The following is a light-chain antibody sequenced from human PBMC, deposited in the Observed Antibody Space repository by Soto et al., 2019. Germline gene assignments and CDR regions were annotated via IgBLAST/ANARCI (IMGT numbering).Light chain of an antibody. Sequence: SYELTQPPSVSLAPGKTARITCGGNNIGSKSVHWYQQKPGQAPVLVIYYDSDRPSGIPERFSGSNSGNTANLTISRVEAGDEADYYCQVWDSSSDHVVFGGGTKLTVL. CDR2: YDS. CDR3: QVWDSSSDHVV. J-gene: IGLJ2*01. V-gene: IGLV3-21*04. CDR1: NIGSKS.